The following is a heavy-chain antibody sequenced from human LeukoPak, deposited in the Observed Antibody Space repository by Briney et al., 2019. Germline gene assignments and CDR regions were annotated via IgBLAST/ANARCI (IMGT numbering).Heavy chain of an antibody. V-gene: IGHV1-2*02. CDR1: GYTFTGYY. CDR2: INPNSGGT. J-gene: IGHJ4*02. CDR3: ARDLGQLGVERYFDY. Sequence: ASVKVSCKASGYTFTGYYMHWVRQAPGQGLEWMGWINPNSGGTNYAQKFQGRVTMTRDTSISTAHMELSRLRSDDTAAYYCARDLGQLGVERYFDYWGQGTLVTVSS. D-gene: IGHD6-6*01.